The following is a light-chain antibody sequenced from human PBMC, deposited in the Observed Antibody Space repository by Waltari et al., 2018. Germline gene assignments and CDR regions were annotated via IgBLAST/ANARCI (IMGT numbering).Light chain of an antibody. CDR2: DAS. CDR3: QQYDNLPLT. Sequence: DFQMTQSSSSLSASVGDRVTITCQASQDISNYLNWYQQKPGKAPKLLMYDASNLETGVPSRFSGSGSGTEITFTISSLQPEDIATYYCQQYDNLPLTFGPGTKVNIK. CDR1: QDISNY. V-gene: IGKV1-33*01. J-gene: IGKJ3*01.